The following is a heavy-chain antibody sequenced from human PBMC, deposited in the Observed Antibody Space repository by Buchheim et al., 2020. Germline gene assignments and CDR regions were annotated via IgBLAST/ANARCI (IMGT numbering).Heavy chain of an antibody. CDR1: GFTFSSYG. D-gene: IGHD3-10*01. J-gene: IGHJ4*02. CDR2: IWYDGSNK. CDR3: ARDLWFDSHLAAFGY. Sequence: QVQLVESGGGVVQPGRSLRLSCAASGFTFSSYGMHWVRQAPGKGLEWVAVIWYDGSNKYYADSVKGRFTISRDNSKNTLYLQMNSLRAEDTAVYYCARDLWFDSHLAAFGYWGRGTL. V-gene: IGHV3-33*01.